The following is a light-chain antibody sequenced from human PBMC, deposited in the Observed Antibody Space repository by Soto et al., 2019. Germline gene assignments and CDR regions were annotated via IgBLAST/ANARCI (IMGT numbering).Light chain of an antibody. Sequence: QSALTQPGSVSGSPGQPITISGTGTSSDVGSYSLVSWYQQHPGKAPKLMIYEGSKRPSGVSNRFSGSKSGNTASLTISGLQAEDEADYYCCSYAGSSTYVFGTGTKLTVL. J-gene: IGLJ1*01. CDR2: EGS. V-gene: IGLV2-23*01. CDR3: CSYAGSSTYV. CDR1: SSDVGSYSL.